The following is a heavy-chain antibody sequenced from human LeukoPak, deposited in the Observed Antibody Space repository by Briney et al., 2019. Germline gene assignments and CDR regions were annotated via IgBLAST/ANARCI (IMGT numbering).Heavy chain of an antibody. Sequence: SETLSLTCSVSGGSISSSSFYGGWIRQPPGKRLEWVATIHYSGTIYYNPSLQSRVTLSVDTSKNQFSLRLSPVTAADTAVYYCARVVVPGYFDFWGQGALVTVSS. CDR1: GGSISSSSFY. CDR2: IHYSGTI. J-gene: IGHJ4*02. V-gene: IGHV4-39*07. CDR3: ARVVVPGYFDF.